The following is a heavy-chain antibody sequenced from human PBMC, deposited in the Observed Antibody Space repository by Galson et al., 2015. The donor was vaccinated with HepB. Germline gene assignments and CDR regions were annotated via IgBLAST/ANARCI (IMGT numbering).Heavy chain of an antibody. CDR1: GFSLSNARMG. CDR2: IFSNDEK. J-gene: IGHJ4*02. CDR3: ARIRVVTARTYYFDY. V-gene: IGHV2-26*01. D-gene: IGHD2-21*02. Sequence: PALVKPTQTLTLTCTVSGFSLSNARMGVSWIRQPPGKALEWLTHIFSNDEKSYSTSLKSRLTISKDTSKSQVVLTMTNMDPVDTATYYCARIRVVTARTYYFDYWGQGTLVTVSS.